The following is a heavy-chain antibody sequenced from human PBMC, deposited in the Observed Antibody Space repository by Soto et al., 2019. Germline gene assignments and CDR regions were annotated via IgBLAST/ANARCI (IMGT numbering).Heavy chain of an antibody. J-gene: IGHJ6*03. D-gene: IGHD1-26*01. CDR2: ISGSGGST. CDR1: GFTFSSYA. V-gene: IGHV3-23*01. CDR3: ARGAREIRYYYYMDV. Sequence: GGSLRLSCAASGFTFSSYAMSWVRQAPGKGLEWVSAISGSGGSTYYAESVKGRFTISRDNSKNTLYLQMNSLRAEDTAVYYFARGAREIRYYYYMDVWGKGTTVTVSS.